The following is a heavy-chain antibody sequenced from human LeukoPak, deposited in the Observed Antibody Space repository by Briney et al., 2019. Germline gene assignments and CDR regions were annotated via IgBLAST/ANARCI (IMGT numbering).Heavy chain of an antibody. Sequence: PSETLSLTCTVSGGSISSSSYYWGWIRQPPGKGLEWIGNIYYTDSTEYNPSLKSRVTISVDTSKNQFSLKLTSMTAADTAVYYCARARGYSYGSYMDVWGKGTTVTVSS. V-gene: IGHV4-39*07. CDR3: ARARGYSYGSYMDV. CDR2: IYYTDST. J-gene: IGHJ6*03. D-gene: IGHD5-18*01. CDR1: GGSISSSSYY.